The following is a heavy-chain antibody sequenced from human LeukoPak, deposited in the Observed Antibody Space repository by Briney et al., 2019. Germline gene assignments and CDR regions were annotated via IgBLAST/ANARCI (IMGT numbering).Heavy chain of an antibody. CDR3: AKTLPYSGRWRATFDF. Sequence: SETLSLTCAVYGGSFSGYYWSWIRQPPGKGLEWIGEINHSGSTNYNPSLKSRVTISVDTSTNQFSLKLSSVTAADTAVYYCAKTLPYSGRWRATFDFWGQGTLVTVSS. J-gene: IGHJ4*02. D-gene: IGHD6-19*01. CDR2: INHSGST. CDR1: GGSFSGYY. V-gene: IGHV4-34*01.